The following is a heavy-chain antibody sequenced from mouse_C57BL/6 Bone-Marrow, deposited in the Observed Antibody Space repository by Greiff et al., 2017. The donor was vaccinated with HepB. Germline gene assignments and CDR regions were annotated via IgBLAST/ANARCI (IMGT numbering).Heavy chain of an antibody. D-gene: IGHD1-1*01. CDR3: ARGGNYYGSSYDYAMDY. V-gene: IGHV1-61*01. CDR2: IYPSDSET. Sequence: QVQLQQPGAELVRPGSSVKLSCKASGYTFTSYWMDWVKQRPGQGLEWIGNIYPSDSETHYNQKFKDKATLTVDKSSSTAYMQLSSLTSEDSAVYYCARGGNYYGSSYDYAMDYWGQGTSVTVSS. CDR1: GYTFTSYW. J-gene: IGHJ4*01.